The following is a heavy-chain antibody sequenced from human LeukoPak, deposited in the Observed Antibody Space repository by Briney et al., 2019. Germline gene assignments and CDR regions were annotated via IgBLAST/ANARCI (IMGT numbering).Heavy chain of an antibody. CDR1: GYALTGYY. D-gene: IGHD3-22*01. V-gene: IGHV1-2*02. J-gene: IGHJ4*02. Sequence: ASVKVSCKASGYALTGYYMHWVRQAPGQGLEWMGWINPNSGGTNYAQKFQGRVTMTRDTSISTAYMELSRLRSDDTAVYYCARVLSPYDSRGYLAYWGQGTLVTVSS. CDR2: INPNSGGT. CDR3: ARVLSPYDSRGYLAY.